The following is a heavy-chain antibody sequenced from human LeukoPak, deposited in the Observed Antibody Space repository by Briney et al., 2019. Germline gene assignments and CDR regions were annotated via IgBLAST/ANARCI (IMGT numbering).Heavy chain of an antibody. CDR3: AKASAMIVVVSKHFDY. CDR2: ISGSGGGT. J-gene: IGHJ4*02. D-gene: IGHD3-22*01. Sequence: GGSLRLSCAASGFTFSSYAMSLVRQAPGKGLEWVSAISGSGGGTYYADSVKGRFTISRDNSKNTLYLQMNSLRAEDTAVYYCAKASAMIVVVSKHFDYWGQGTLVTVSS. CDR1: GFTFSSYA. V-gene: IGHV3-23*01.